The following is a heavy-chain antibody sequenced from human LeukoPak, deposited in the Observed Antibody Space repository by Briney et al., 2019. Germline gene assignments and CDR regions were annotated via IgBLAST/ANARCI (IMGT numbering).Heavy chain of an antibody. CDR1: GFTFSTYW. V-gene: IGHV3-74*03. CDR2: INGDGSTT. Sequence: GGSLRLSCTASGFTFSTYWINWVRQSPGKGLVWVALINGDGSTTTHADSVKDRFTISRDNAKNTAYLQMNSLRDEDTAVYFCARDYAGSPDYWGQGTLVTVSA. CDR3: ARDYAGSPDY. D-gene: IGHD3-10*01. J-gene: IGHJ4*02.